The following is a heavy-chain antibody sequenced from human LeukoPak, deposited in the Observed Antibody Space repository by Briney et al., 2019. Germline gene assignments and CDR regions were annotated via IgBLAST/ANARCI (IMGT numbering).Heavy chain of an antibody. CDR1: GFTFSSYA. CDR2: ISGSGGST. D-gene: IGHD4-17*01. CDR3: AKDLGYGDYGYYYYYGMDV. V-gene: IGHV3-23*01. J-gene: IGHJ6*02. Sequence: GRSLRLSCAASGFTFSSYAMSWVRQAPGKGLEWVSAISGSGGSTYYADSVKGRFTISRDNSKNTLYLQMNSLRAEDTAVYYCAKDLGYGDYGYYYYYGMDVWGQGTTVTVSS.